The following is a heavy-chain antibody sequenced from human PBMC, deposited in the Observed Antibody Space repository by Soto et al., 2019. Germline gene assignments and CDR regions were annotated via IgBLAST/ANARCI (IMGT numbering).Heavy chain of an antibody. D-gene: IGHD2-2*01. J-gene: IGHJ6*02. CDR3: ARKPPAAIQGWAYGMDV. V-gene: IGHV3-53*01. CDR2: LHGSGST. CDR1: GFTVSTNH. Sequence: GGSLRLSCVASGFTVSTNHLSWVRQVPGKGLEWVSVLHGSGSTSYADSVKGRFTISRDNARNTFYLQMNSLRVEDTAVYYCARKPPAAIQGWAYGMDVWGQGTTVTVSS.